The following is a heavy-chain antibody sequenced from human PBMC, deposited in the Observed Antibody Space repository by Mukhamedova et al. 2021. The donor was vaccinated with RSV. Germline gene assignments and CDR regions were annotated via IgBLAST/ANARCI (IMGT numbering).Heavy chain of an antibody. D-gene: IGHD1-1*01. J-gene: IGHJ3*02. Sequence: AEYMGGRFTISRDNSKNTLYLQMNSLRVEDTAVYYCAKCKASAGNDAFDIWGQGTMVTVSS. V-gene: IGHV3-23*01. CDR3: AKCKASAGNDAFDI.